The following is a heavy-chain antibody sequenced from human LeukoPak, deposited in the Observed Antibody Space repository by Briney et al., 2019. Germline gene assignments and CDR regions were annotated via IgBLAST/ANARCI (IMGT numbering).Heavy chain of an antibody. CDR3: ARGSMACSSTSCYYGGHWFDP. Sequence: ASVKVSCKASGYTFTGYYMHWVRQAPGQGLEWMGWINPNSGGTNYAQKFQGRVTMTRDTSISTAYMELSRLRSDDTAVCYCARGSMACSSTSCYYGGHWFDPWGQGTLVTVSS. CDR1: GYTFTGYY. V-gene: IGHV1-2*02. CDR2: INPNSGGT. J-gene: IGHJ5*02. D-gene: IGHD2-2*01.